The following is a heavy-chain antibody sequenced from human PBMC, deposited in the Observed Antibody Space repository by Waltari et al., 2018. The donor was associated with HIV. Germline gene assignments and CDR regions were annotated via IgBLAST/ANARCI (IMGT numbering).Heavy chain of an antibody. J-gene: IGHJ4*02. V-gene: IGHV1-46*01. CDR3: ARELGGRFFEDS. Sequence: QVQLVQSGAEVKKPGASVKVSCKTSGDSFTNYYMHWVRQAPGQGLEWIGIISPGDDRTFYAQNFQGRVTVSRDTSTRTVYMELSSLRFEDTAFYYCARELGGRFFEDSWGLGTLVTVSS. CDR2: ISPGDDRT. D-gene: IGHD3-3*01. CDR1: GDSFTNYY.